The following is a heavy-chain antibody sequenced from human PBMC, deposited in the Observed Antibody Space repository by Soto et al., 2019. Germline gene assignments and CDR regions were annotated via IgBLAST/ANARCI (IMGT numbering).Heavy chain of an antibody. Sequence: GASVKVSCKASGYTFTSYYMHWVRQAPGQRLEWKGKINPSGGSTSYAQKFQGRVTMTRDTSTSTVYMELSSLRSEDTAVYYCAIGRRAFRRGYSYGAYYYYYYGMDVWGQGTTVTVSS. V-gene: IGHV1-46*01. CDR1: GYTFTSYY. CDR3: AIGRRAFRRGYSYGAYYYYYYGMDV. CDR2: INPSGGST. J-gene: IGHJ6*02. D-gene: IGHD5-18*01.